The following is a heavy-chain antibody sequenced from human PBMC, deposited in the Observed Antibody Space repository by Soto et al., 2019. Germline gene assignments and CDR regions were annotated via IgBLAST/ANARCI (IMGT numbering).Heavy chain of an antibody. CDR2: TRNKANSYTT. Sequence: PGGSLRLSCAASGFTFSDHYMDGVRQAPGKGLEWVGRTRNKANSYTTEYAASVKGRFTISRDDSKNSLYLQMNSLKTEDTAVYYCARAGLYSSSWDQIAYYYYMDVWGKGTTVTVSS. CDR3: ARAGLYSSSWDQIAYYYYMDV. D-gene: IGHD6-13*01. CDR1: GFTFSDHY. J-gene: IGHJ6*03. V-gene: IGHV3-72*01.